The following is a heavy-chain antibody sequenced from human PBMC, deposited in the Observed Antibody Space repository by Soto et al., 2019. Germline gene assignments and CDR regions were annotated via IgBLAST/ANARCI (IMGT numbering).Heavy chain of an antibody. CDR1: GGSISSGGYY. CDR2: IYSSRST. CDR3: ARVLWSTVSPTRDSWFAP. Sequence: QVQLQESGPGLVKPSQTLSLTCTVSGGSISSGGYYWSWIRQHPGKGLEWIGYIYSSRSTFYNPSPKSRVTISVDTSKNQFSLNLNSVTAADTAVYYCARVLWSTVSPTRDSWFAPWGQGALVTVSS. D-gene: IGHD4-17*01. J-gene: IGHJ5*02. V-gene: IGHV4-31*03.